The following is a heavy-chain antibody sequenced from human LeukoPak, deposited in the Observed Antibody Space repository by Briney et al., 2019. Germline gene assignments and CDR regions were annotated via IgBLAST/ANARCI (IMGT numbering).Heavy chain of an antibody. D-gene: IGHD2-2*01. CDR2: ISISGFTF. CDR1: GFTFSDYY. CDR3: AKVGVVVPAAGDWFDP. J-gene: IGHJ5*02. Sequence: GGSLRLSCAASGFTFSDYYMNWVRQTPEKGLEWVAYISISGFTFYYADSVRGRFTISRDNAENSLFLQMNSLRAEDTAVYYCAKVGVVVPAAGDWFDPWGQGTLVTVSS. V-gene: IGHV3-11*01.